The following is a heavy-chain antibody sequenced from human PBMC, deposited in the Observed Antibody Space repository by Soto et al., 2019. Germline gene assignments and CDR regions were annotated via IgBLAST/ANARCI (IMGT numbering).Heavy chain of an antibody. V-gene: IGHV1-18*01. CDR3: ARESSSNCHDY. D-gene: IGHD6-13*01. CDR2: ISAYNDNT. J-gene: IGHJ4*02. CDR1: GYTFTSYG. Sequence: QVQLVQSGAEVKKPGASVKVSCKASGYTFTSYGISWVRQAPGQGLEWMGWISAYNDNTNYAQKLQGRVTMTTATSTSTGYMELRSLRSDDTAVYYCARESSSNCHDYWGQGTLVTVSS.